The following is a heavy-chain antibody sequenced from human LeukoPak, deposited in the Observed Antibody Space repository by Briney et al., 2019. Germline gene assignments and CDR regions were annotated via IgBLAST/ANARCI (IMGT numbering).Heavy chain of an antibody. CDR3: ARETYSSIVGGKGDYYYGMDV. Sequence: GASVKVSCKASGGTFSSYAISWVRQAPGQGLEWMGGIIPIFGTANYAQKFQGRVTITADKSTSTAYMELSSLRSEDTAVYYCARETYSSIVGGKGDYYYGMDVWGQGTTVTVSS. D-gene: IGHD6-13*01. V-gene: IGHV1-69*06. CDR1: GGTFSSYA. CDR2: IIPIFGTA. J-gene: IGHJ6*02.